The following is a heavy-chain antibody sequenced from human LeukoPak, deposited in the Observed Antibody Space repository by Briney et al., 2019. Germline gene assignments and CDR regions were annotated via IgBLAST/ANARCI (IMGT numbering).Heavy chain of an antibody. CDR1: GFTFSSYW. CDR2: INQHGSET. D-gene: IGHD5-12*01. CDR3: VRDAGYSGYMINGI. Sequence: GGSLRLSCAASGFTFSSYWMSWVRQAPGKGLEWVAYINQHGSETFYVDSVKGRFTISRDNTKNSLYLQMNSLRPEDTALYYCVRDAGYSGYMINGIWGQGTMVTVSS. V-gene: IGHV3-7*01. J-gene: IGHJ3*02.